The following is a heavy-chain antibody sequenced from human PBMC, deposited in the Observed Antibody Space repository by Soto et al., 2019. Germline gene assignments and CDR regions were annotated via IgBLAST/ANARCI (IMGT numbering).Heavy chain of an antibody. Sequence: QLQLQESGPGLVRPSETLSLICTVSGGSITRNDHYWGWIRQSPGKGLEWIGDIKSSGSTNYNLSLKGRVSVSVETSKNHLSLKLNSVTAADTAVYYCARLGSSGWYQGSYFDFWGQGTLVTVSS. D-gene: IGHD6-19*01. V-gene: IGHV4-39*01. CDR2: IKSSGST. CDR1: GGSITRNDHY. CDR3: ARLGSSGWYQGSYFDF. J-gene: IGHJ4*02.